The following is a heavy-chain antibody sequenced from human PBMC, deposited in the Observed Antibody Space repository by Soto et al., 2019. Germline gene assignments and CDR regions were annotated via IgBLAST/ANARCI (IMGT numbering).Heavy chain of an antibody. CDR1: GGSVSDKTYY. Sequence: SETLSLTCSVSGGSVSDKTYYWSWIRQPPGKRLEWIGYVYYSGTTNYNPSLKSRVTISVDLSKTQFSLRLSSVTAADTALYYCARTTAVPNSLRSRYFFDYWGQGTLVTVSS. CDR2: VYYSGTT. D-gene: IGHD4-17*01. J-gene: IGHJ4*02. V-gene: IGHV4-61*01. CDR3: ARTTAVPNSLRSRYFFDY.